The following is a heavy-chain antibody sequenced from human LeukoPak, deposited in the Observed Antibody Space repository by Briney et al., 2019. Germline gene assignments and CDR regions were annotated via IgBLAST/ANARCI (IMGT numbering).Heavy chain of an antibody. Sequence: ASVKVSCKASGYTFTSYGISWVRQAPGQGLEWMGWISAYNGNTNYAQKLQGRVTMTTDTSTSTAYMELRSLRSDDTAVYYCARFMSPGPYYYYGMGVWGQGTTVTVSS. V-gene: IGHV1-18*01. CDR3: ARFMSPGPYYYYGMGV. D-gene: IGHD3-16*01. J-gene: IGHJ6*02. CDR1: GYTFTSYG. CDR2: ISAYNGNT.